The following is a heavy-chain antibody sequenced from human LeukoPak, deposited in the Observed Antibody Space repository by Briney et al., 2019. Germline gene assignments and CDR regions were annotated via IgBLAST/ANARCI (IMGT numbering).Heavy chain of an antibody. V-gene: IGHV3-48*01. Sequence: GGSLRLSCAASGFTFSSYWMSWVRQAPGKGLEWVSYISSSSSTIYYADSVKGRFTISRDNAKNSLYLQMNSLRAEDTAVYYCARDVQLEVPSGWFDPWGQGTLVTVSS. D-gene: IGHD1-1*01. CDR2: ISSSSSTI. J-gene: IGHJ5*02. CDR3: ARDVQLEVPSGWFDP. CDR1: GFTFSSYW.